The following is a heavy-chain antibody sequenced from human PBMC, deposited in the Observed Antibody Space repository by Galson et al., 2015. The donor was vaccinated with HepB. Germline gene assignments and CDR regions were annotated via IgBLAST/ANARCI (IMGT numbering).Heavy chain of an antibody. CDR2: ISWDGGST. V-gene: IGHV3-43*01. CDR1: GFTFDDYT. D-gene: IGHD3-10*01. CDR3: AKDTYYYGSGSPDPDYYYYGMDV. J-gene: IGHJ6*02. Sequence: SLRLSCAASGFTFDDYTMHWVRQAPGKGLEWVSLISWDGGSTYYADSVKGRFTISRDNSKNSLYLQMNSLRTEDTALYYCAKDTYYYGSGSPDPDYYYYGMDVWGQGTTVTVSS.